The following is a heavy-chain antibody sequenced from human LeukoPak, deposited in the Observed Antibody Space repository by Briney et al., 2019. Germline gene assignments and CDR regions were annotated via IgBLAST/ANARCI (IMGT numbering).Heavy chain of an antibody. D-gene: IGHD2-15*01. V-gene: IGHV4-4*07. J-gene: IGHJ6*02. CDR2: IYTSGST. CDR3: ARVSCSGGSCSQGYYYGMDV. Sequence: SETLSLTCTVSGGSISSYYWSWIRQPAGKGLGWIGRIYTSGSTNYNPSLKSRVTMSVDTSKNQFSLKLSSVTAADTAVYYCARVSCSGGSCSQGYYYGMDVWGQGTTVTVSS. CDR1: GGSISSYY.